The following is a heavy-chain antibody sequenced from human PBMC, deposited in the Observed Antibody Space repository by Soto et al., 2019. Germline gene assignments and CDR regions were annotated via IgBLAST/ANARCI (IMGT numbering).Heavy chain of an antibody. V-gene: IGHV3-23*01. Sequence: GGSLRLSCAASGFTFSFYAMRWVRQAPGKGLEWVSAVSGSGVSTYYADSVKGRFTISRDNSKNTLYLQMNSLRAEDTAVYYCAKSPGMYYYDSSGYYHYDYWGQGTLVTVSS. J-gene: IGHJ4*02. CDR3: AKSPGMYYYDSSGYYHYDY. D-gene: IGHD3-22*01. CDR1: GFTFSFYA. CDR2: VSGSGVST.